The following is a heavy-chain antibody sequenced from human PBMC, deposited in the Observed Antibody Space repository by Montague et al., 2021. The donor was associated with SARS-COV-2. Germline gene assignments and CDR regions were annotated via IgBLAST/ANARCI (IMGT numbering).Heavy chain of an antibody. Sequence: TLSLTCTVSGGSISSGGYYWSWIRQHPGKGLEWIGYICYSGSTYYNPSLKSRVTISVDTSKNQFSLKLSSVTAADTAVYYCARVQGITMIVVVIGAFDIWGHGAMVTVSS. CDR2: ICYSGST. CDR3: ARVQGITMIVVVIGAFDI. D-gene: IGHD3-22*01. CDR1: GGSISSGGYY. J-gene: IGHJ3*02. V-gene: IGHV4-31*03.